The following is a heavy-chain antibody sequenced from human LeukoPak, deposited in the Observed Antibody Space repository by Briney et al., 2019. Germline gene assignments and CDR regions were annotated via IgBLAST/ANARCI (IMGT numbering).Heavy chain of an antibody. J-gene: IGHJ4*02. CDR3: AGDAGEYYFDY. CDR1: GFTFSSYA. CDR2: ISYDGSNK. V-gene: IGHV3-30-3*01. Sequence: PGGSLRLSCAASGFTFSSYAMHWVRQAPGKGLEWVAVISYDGSNKYYADSVKGRFTISRDNSKNTLYLQMNSLRAEDTAVYYCAGDAGEYYFDYWGQGTLVTVSS. D-gene: IGHD3-10*01.